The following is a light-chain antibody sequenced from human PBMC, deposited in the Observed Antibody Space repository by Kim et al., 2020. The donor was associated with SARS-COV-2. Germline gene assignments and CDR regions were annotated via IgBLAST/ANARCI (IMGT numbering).Light chain of an antibody. CDR1: QSVSSTY. CDR3: QQYGSTPGFA. CDR2: GAS. Sequence: PGQRAALSSRASQSVSSTYLAWYQQNPGQAPRLLIYGASSRATGIPDRFSGSGSGTDFTFTISRLEPEDFAVHYCQQYGSTPGFAFGPGTKVDIK. J-gene: IGKJ3*01. V-gene: IGKV3-20*01.